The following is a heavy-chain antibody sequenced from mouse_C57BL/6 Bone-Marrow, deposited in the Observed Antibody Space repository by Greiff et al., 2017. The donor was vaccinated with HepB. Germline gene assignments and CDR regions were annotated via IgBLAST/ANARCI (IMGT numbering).Heavy chain of an antibody. CDR2: INPYNGGT. CDR3: AVITTAGGYYAMDY. CDR1: GYTFTDYY. D-gene: IGHD1-1*01. V-gene: IGHV1-19*01. Sequence: VQLQQSGPVLVKPGASVKMSCKASGYTFTDYYMNWVKQSHGKSLEWIGVINPYNGGTSYNQKFKGKATLTVDKSSSTAYMELNSLTSEDSAVYYCAVITTAGGYYAMDYWGQGTSVTVSS. J-gene: IGHJ4*01.